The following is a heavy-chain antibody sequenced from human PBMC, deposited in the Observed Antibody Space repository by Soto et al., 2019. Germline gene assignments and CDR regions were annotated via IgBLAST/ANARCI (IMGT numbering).Heavy chain of an antibody. CDR2: IIPIFGTA. CDR1: GGTFSSYA. V-gene: IGHV1-69*01. J-gene: IGHJ6*02. CDR3: ARETRSDLCGGDCYALHSPYYYGMDV. D-gene: IGHD2-21*02. Sequence: QVQLVQSGAEVKKPGSSVKVSCKASGGTFSSYAISWVRQAPGQGLEWMGGIIPIFGTANYAQKFRGRVTITADESTSTAYMELSSLRSEDTAVYYCARETRSDLCGGDCYALHSPYYYGMDVWGQGTTVTVSS.